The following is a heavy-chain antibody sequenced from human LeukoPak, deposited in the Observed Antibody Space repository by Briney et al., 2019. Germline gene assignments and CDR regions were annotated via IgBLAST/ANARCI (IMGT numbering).Heavy chain of an antibody. V-gene: IGHV4-31*03. Sequence: KPSQTLSLTCTVSGTSISSGAYSWSWVRQHPGQGLEWIAYIYYSGNTYYNPSLKRRVTISVDTSKNQFSLKLSSVTAADTAVYYCARTITIFGALGYFDYWGQGTLVTVSS. CDR3: ARTITIFGALGYFDY. D-gene: IGHD3-3*01. J-gene: IGHJ4*02. CDR2: IYYSGNT. CDR1: GTSISSGAYS.